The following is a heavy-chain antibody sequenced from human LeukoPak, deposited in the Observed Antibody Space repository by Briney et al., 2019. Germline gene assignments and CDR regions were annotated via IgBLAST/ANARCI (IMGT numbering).Heavy chain of an antibody. Sequence: GGSLRLSCAASGFTVSSNYMSWVRQAPGKGLEWVSVIYSGGSTYYADSVKGRFTISRDNAKNSLYLQMNSLRAEDTAVYYCARDRGYSYGPTTTHDAFDIWGQGTMVTVSS. D-gene: IGHD5-18*01. CDR2: IYSGGST. CDR3: ARDRGYSYGPTTTHDAFDI. CDR1: GFTVSSNY. J-gene: IGHJ3*02. V-gene: IGHV3-53*01.